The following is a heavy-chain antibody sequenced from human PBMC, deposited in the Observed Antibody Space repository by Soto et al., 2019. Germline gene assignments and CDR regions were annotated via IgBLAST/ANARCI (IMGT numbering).Heavy chain of an antibody. D-gene: IGHD2-21*01. V-gene: IGHV1-18*04. Sequence: ASVQVSCKASGYRFTSSGFSWVRQAPGQGLEWMGWISAYNGNTLYAQKFKGRVTMTTDTSTSTAYMELGSLRSDDTAVYYCATDPYCGSAPGCSALDAWGQGTKVTGS. CDR1: GYRFTSSG. CDR3: ATDPYCGSAPGCSALDA. CDR2: ISAYNGNT. J-gene: IGHJ6*02.